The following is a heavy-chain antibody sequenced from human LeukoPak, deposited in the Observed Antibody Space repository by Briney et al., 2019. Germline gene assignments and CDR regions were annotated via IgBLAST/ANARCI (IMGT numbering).Heavy chain of an antibody. CDR1: GYSISSGYY. J-gene: IGHJ3*02. V-gene: IGHV4-38-2*02. Sequence: SETLSLTCTVSGYSISSGYYWGWIRQPPGKGLEWIGSIYHSGSTYYNPSLKSRVTISVDTSKNQFSLKLSSVTAADTAVYYCARGRGYYDSSGYTIDAFDIWGQGTMVTVSS. CDR2: IYHSGST. CDR3: ARGRGYYDSSGYTIDAFDI. D-gene: IGHD3-22*01.